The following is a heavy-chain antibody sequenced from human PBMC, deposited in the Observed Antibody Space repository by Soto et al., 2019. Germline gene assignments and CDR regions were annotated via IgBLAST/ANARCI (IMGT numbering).Heavy chain of an antibody. CDR3: ARGQQLGSIYYYYGMDV. CDR1: GGSVSSGSYY. Sequence: SETLSLTCTVSGGSVSSGSYYWSWIRQPPGKGLEWIGYIYYSGSTNYNPSLKSRVTVSVDTSKNQFSLKLSSVTAADTAVYYCARGQQLGSIYYYYGMDVWGQGTTVTVSS. V-gene: IGHV4-61*01. J-gene: IGHJ6*02. CDR2: IYYSGST. D-gene: IGHD6-6*01.